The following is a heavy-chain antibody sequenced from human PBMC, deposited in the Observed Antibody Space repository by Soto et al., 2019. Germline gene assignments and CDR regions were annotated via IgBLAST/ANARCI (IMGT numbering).Heavy chain of an antibody. V-gene: IGHV3-9*01. CDR1: GFTFDDYA. CDR2: ISWNSGSI. J-gene: IGHJ5*02. D-gene: IGHD6-13*01. Sequence: PGGSLRLSCAASGFTFDDYAMHWVRQAPGKGLEWVSGISWNSGSIGYADSVKGRFTISRDNAKNSLYLQMNSLRAEDTALYYCAKGPRMAAAGIHWFDPWGQGTLVTVSS. CDR3: AKGPRMAAAGIHWFDP.